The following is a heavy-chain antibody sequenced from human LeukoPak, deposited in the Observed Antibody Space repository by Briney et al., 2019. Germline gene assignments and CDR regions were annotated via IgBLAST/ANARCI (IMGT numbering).Heavy chain of an antibody. J-gene: IGHJ4*02. CDR3: ARRSSLYGSGSYYLGY. CDR1: GGSFSGYY. Sequence: SETLSLTCAVYGGSFSGYYWSWIRQPPGKGLEWIGEINHSGSTNYNPSRKSRVTISVDTSKNQFSLKLSSVTAADTAVYYCARRSSLYGSGSYYLGYWGQGTLVTVSS. CDR2: INHSGST. D-gene: IGHD3-10*01. V-gene: IGHV4-34*01.